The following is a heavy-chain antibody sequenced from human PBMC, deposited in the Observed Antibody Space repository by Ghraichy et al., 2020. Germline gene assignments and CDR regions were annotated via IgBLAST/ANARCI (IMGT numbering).Heavy chain of an antibody. Sequence: SETLSLTCTVSGGSIISNTYYWAWIRQAPGKGLEWIGSLYYSGNTDYNPSLKSRATISVDTSRNQLSLRLTSVTASDTGVYYCARIPGDKWLEKHYYYALDVWGQGTTVIVSS. V-gene: IGHV4-39*01. CDR2: LYYSGNT. J-gene: IGHJ6*02. CDR1: GGSIISNTYY. D-gene: IGHD6-19*01. CDR3: ARIPGDKWLEKHYYYALDV.